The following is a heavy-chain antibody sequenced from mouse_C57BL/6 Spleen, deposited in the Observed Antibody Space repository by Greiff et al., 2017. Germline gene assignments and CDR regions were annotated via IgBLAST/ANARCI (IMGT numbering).Heavy chain of an antibody. V-gene: IGHV1-26*01. D-gene: IGHD3-2*02. Sequence: EVQLQQSGPELVKPGASVKLSCKASGYTFTDYYMNWVKQSHGQSLEWIGDINPNNGGTSYNQKFKGKATLTVDKSSSTAYMELRSLTSEDSAVYYWARTAQAIDYWGQVTTLTVSS. CDR2: INPNNGGT. CDR3: ARTAQAIDY. J-gene: IGHJ2*01. CDR1: GYTFTDYY.